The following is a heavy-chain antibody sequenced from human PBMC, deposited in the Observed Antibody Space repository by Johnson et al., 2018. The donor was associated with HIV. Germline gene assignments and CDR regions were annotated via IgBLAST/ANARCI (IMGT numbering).Heavy chain of an antibody. V-gene: IGHV3-7*03. J-gene: IGHJ3*02. Sequence: VQLVESGGGVVRPGGSLRLSCAASGFTFDDYGMHWVRQAPGKGLEWVASIKQDGSEKYYVDSVKGRFTISRDNAKKSLYLQMNSLRVEDTAVYYCARLNIAFDIWGQGTMVTVSS. CDR3: ARLNIAFDI. CDR2: IKQDGSEK. D-gene: IGHD2/OR15-2a*01. CDR1: GFTFDDYG.